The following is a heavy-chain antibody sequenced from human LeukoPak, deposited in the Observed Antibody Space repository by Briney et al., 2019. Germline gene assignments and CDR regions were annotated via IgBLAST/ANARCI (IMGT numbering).Heavy chain of an antibody. CDR3: ARVPLPDIVVATGGNWFDP. J-gene: IGHJ5*02. CDR2: IYSGGNT. CDR1: GFTVSDNY. Sequence: PGGSLRLSCAASGFTVSDNYMSWVRQAPGKGLEWVSVIYSGGNTYYANSVKGRFTISRDNSKNTLYLQMNSLRAEDTAVYYCARVPLPDIVVATGGNWFDPWGQGTLVTVSS. D-gene: IGHD2-2*01. V-gene: IGHV3-53*01.